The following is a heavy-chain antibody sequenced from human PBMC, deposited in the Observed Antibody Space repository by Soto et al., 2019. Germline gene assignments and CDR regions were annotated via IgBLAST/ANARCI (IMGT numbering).Heavy chain of an antibody. CDR1: GYSFTSYW. Sequence: EVQLVQSGAEVKKPGESLKISCKGSGYSFTSYWIGWLRQMPGKGLEWMGIIYPGDSDIRYSPSFQGQVTISADKSISTAYLQWSSLQASDTAMYYCARLSTGTTGFYFYMDVWGKGTTVTVSS. V-gene: IGHV5-51*03. CDR3: ARLSTGTTGFYFYMDV. D-gene: IGHD1-1*01. CDR2: IYPGDSDI. J-gene: IGHJ6*03.